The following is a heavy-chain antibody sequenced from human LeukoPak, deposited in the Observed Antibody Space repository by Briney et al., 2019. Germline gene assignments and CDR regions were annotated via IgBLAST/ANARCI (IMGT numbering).Heavy chain of an antibody. D-gene: IGHD2-15*01. CDR3: ARDEEILGPWPRSMDV. Sequence: ASVKVSCKASGYTFTSYGISWVRQAPGQGLEWMGWISTYNGNTNYGQKLQGRVTMTTGTATSTAYMELRSLRSDDTAVYYCARDEEILGPWPRSMDVWGQGTTVTVSS. CDR2: ISTYNGNT. J-gene: IGHJ6*02. V-gene: IGHV1-18*01. CDR1: GYTFTSYG.